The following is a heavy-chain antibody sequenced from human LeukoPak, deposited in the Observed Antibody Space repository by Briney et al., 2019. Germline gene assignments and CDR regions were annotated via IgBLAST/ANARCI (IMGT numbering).Heavy chain of an antibody. CDR3: ARAPIVVVPAAIQSVTGTTI. Sequence: GGSLRLSCAASGFTFSDYYMSWIRQAPGKGLEWVPYISSSGSTIYYADSVKGRFTISRDNAKNSLYLQMNSLRAEDTAVYYCARAPIVVVPAAIQSVTGTTIWGQGTLVTVSS. D-gene: IGHD2-2*02. V-gene: IGHV3-11*04. CDR2: ISSSGSTI. J-gene: IGHJ4*02. CDR1: GFTFSDYY.